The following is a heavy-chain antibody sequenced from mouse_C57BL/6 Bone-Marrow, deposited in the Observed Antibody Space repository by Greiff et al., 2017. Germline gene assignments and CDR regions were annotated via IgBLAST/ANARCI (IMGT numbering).Heavy chain of an antibody. CDR3: ARPYYSNYWYFDV. CDR1: GYTFTSYW. D-gene: IGHD2-5*01. CDR2: IYPGSGST. J-gene: IGHJ1*03. Sequence: VQLQQPGAELVKPGASVKMSCKASGYTFTSYWITWVKQRPGQGLEWIGDIYPGSGSTNYNEKFKSKATLTVDTSSSTAYMLLSSLTSEDSAVYYCARPYYSNYWYFDVWGKGTTVTVSS. V-gene: IGHV1-55*01.